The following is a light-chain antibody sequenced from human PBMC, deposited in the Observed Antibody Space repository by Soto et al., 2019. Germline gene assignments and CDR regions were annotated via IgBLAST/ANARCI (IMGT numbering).Light chain of an antibody. V-gene: IGLV2-8*01. CDR2: EVT. Sequence: QSVLAQPPYASVSAGQSVTIPCTGTSSDVGGYDHVSWYQQHPGEAPKLMIYEVTKRPAGVPDRFSGSKSGNTAALSVSGLQAEDEADYYCSSDAGNSNYVFGTGPKVTVL. CDR1: SSDVGGYDH. J-gene: IGLJ1*01. CDR3: SSDAGNSNYV.